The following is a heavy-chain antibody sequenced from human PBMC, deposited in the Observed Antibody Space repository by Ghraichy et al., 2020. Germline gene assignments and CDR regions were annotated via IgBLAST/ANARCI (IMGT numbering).Heavy chain of an antibody. J-gene: IGHJ6*02. Sequence: SQTLSLTCAVSGGSISSGGYSWSWIRQPPGKGLEWIGYIYHSGSTYYNPSLKSRVTISVDRSKNQFSLKLSSVTAADTAVYYCARGGMAARPLGNYYYGMDVWGQGTTVTVSS. V-gene: IGHV4-30-2*01. CDR1: GGSISSGGYS. CDR2: IYHSGST. D-gene: IGHD6-6*01. CDR3: ARGGMAARPLGNYYYGMDV.